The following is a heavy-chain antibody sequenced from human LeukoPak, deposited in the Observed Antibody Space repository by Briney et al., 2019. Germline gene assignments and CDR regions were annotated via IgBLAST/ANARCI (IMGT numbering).Heavy chain of an antibody. CDR2: ISWNSGSI. J-gene: IGHJ6*02. V-gene: IGHV3-9*01. CDR3: AKDIGYCSSTSCSLYYYGMDV. CDR1: GFTFDDYA. Sequence: PGGSLRLSCAASGFTFDDYAMHWVRQAPGKGLEWVSGISWNSGSIGYADSVKGRFTISRDNAKNSLYLQMNSLRAEDTALYYCAKDIGYCSSTSCSLYYYGMDVWGQGTTVTVSS. D-gene: IGHD2-2*03.